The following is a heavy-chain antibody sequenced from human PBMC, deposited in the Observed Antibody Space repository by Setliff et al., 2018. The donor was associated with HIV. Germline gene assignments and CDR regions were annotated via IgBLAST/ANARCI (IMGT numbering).Heavy chain of an antibody. CDR1: GFTFSSYG. CDR2: ISYDGSNK. Sequence: GGSLRLSCAASGFTFSSYGMHWVRQAPGKGLEWVSLISYDGSNKYYADSVKGRFSISRDNPKNTMYLQMNSLRAEDTAVYYCAREVWSGYPPDYYYYMDVWGKGTTVTVSS. CDR3: AREVWSGYPPDYYYYMDV. V-gene: IGHV3-30*03. D-gene: IGHD3-3*01. J-gene: IGHJ6*03.